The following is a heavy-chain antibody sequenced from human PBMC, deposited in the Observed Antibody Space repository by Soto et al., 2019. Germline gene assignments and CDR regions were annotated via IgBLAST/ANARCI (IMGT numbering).Heavy chain of an antibody. Sequence: QVQLQESGPGLVKPSQTLSLTCTVSGGSISSGDYYWSWIRQPPGKGLEWIGYIYYSGSTYYNPSRKSRVTISVDTSKNQFSLKLSSVTAADTAVYYCAREGYCSGGSCYSEYFQHWGQGTLVTVSS. CDR1: GGSISSGDYY. D-gene: IGHD2-15*01. J-gene: IGHJ1*01. V-gene: IGHV4-30-4*01. CDR3: AREGYCSGGSCYSEYFQH. CDR2: IYYSGST.